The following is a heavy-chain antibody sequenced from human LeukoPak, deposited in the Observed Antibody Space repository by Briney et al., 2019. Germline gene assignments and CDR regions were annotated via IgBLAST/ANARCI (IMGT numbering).Heavy chain of an antibody. CDR1: GFRFTSFG. V-gene: IGHV1-18*04. J-gene: IGHJ5*02. CDR3: ARESDYSGNGNGDWFDP. CDR2: ISTYIGVT. Sequence: ASVKVSCKASGFRFTSFGVSWVRQAPGQGLEWMGWISTYIGVTHYAEKFEDRVTMTIDTSTTTAYMELRSLRYDDTAVYYCARESDYSGNGNGDWFDPWGQGTVVTVSS. D-gene: IGHD4-11*01.